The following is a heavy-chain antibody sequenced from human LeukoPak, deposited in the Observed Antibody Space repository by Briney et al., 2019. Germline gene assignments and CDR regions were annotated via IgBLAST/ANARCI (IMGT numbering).Heavy chain of an antibody. Sequence: QPGGSLRLSCAASGFTFSSYAMSWVRQAPGKGREWVSAISGSGGSTYYADSVKGRFTISRDNSKNTLYLQMNSLRAEDTAVYYCAKAGQGGEDYYYMDVWGKGTTVTVSS. CDR2: ISGSGGST. CDR1: GFTFSSYA. CDR3: AKAGQGGEDYYYMDV. J-gene: IGHJ6*03. D-gene: IGHD2-21*01. V-gene: IGHV3-23*01.